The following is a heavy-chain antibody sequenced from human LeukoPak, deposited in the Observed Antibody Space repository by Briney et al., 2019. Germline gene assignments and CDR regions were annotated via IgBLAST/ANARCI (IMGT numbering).Heavy chain of an antibody. Sequence: GGSLRLSCAASGFTFSSYAMSWVPQAPGKGLEWVSAISGSGGSTYYADSVKGRFTISRDNSKNTLYLQMNSLRAEDTAVYYCAKARPNSGSYYNSAFDYWGQGTLVTVSS. J-gene: IGHJ4*02. D-gene: IGHD3-10*01. CDR1: GFTFSSYA. V-gene: IGHV3-23*01. CDR3: AKARPNSGSYYNSAFDY. CDR2: ISGSGGST.